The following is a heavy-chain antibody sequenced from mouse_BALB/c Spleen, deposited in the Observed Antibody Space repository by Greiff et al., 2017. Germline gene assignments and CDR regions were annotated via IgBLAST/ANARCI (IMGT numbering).Heavy chain of an antibody. D-gene: IGHD2-1*01. J-gene: IGHJ4*01. CDR1: GFNIKDTY. CDR2: IDPANGNT. V-gene: IGHV14-3*02. Sequence: EVQGVESGAELVKPGASVKLSCTASGFNIKDTYMHWVKQRPEQGLEWIGRIDPANGNTKYDPKFQGKATITADTSSNTAYLQLSSLTSEDTAVYYCARGAMDYGNYGFYAMDYWGQGTSVTVSS. CDR3: ARGAMDYGNYGFYAMDY.